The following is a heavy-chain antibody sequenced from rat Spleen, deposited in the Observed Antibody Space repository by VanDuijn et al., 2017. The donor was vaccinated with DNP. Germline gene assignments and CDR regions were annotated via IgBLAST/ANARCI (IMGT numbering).Heavy chain of an antibody. V-gene: IGHV5-31*01. Sequence: EVQLVESGGDLVQPGRSLKLSCVASGFTFSYYWMAWIRQVPGKGLEWIASITGGGVTYYRDSVKGRFILSRDNAKSTLYLQMDSLRFEDTATYYCTRDNYSSYMPYYYAMDAWGQGTSVTVSS. CDR1: GFTFSYYW. CDR2: ITGGGVT. D-gene: IGHD1-2*01. CDR3: TRDNYSSYMPYYYAMDA. J-gene: IGHJ4*01.